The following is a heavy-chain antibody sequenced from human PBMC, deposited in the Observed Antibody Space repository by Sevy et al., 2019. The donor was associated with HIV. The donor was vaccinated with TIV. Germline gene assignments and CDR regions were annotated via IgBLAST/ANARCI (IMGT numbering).Heavy chain of an antibody. CDR1: GGSISSYY. CDR3: ARDRILPAVDYYYGMDV. Sequence: SETLSLTCTVSGGSISSYYWSWIRQPAGKGLEWIGRIYTSGSTKYNPSLKSRVTMSVDTSKSQFSLKLSSVTAADTAVYYCARDRILPAVDYYYGMDVWGQGTTVTVSS. V-gene: IGHV4-4*07. CDR2: IYTSGST. D-gene: IGHD2-2*01. J-gene: IGHJ6*02.